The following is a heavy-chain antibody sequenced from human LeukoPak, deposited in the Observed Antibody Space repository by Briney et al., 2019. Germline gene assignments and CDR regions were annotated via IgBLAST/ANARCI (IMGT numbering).Heavy chain of an antibody. CDR3: VRDLVLVDTPGDDFDY. J-gene: IGHJ4*02. D-gene: IGHD2-8*02. Sequence: GGSLRLSCAASGFTFSPYWMHWVRQAPGKGLVWVARINPNSRITYADSVKGRFTISRDNAKNTVYLQMNSLLAEDTAVYYCVRDLVLVDTPGDDFDYWGQGTLVTVSS. CDR1: GFTFSPYW. V-gene: IGHV3-74*03. CDR2: INPNSRIT.